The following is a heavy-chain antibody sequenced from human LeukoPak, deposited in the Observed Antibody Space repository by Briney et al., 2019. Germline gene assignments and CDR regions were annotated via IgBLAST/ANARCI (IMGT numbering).Heavy chain of an antibody. V-gene: IGHV3-9*03. J-gene: IGHJ4*02. CDR2: ISWNSDGI. CDR3: AKVGGSSSPSGVFDS. Sequence: GRSLRLSCAASGFTFDDYAMHWVRQVPGKGLEWVAGISWNSDGIGYADSVKGRFTISRDNAKNSLYLQMNSLRAENMALYYCAKVGGSSSPSGVFDSWGQGTLVTVSS. CDR1: GFTFDDYA. D-gene: IGHD6-6*01.